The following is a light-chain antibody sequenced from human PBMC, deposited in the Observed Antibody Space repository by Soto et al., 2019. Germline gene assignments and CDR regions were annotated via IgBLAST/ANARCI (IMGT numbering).Light chain of an antibody. J-gene: IGKJ4*01. CDR3: QQYSSYPLT. V-gene: IGKV1-5*01. Sequence: DIQMTQSPSSLSASVGDRVSITWRASQTISNWLAWYQQKPGKAPKVLIYDASTLDGGVPSRFSGRRSGTDFTLTISSLQPNDFATYYCQQYSSYPLTFGGGTKVDIK. CDR2: DAS. CDR1: QTISNW.